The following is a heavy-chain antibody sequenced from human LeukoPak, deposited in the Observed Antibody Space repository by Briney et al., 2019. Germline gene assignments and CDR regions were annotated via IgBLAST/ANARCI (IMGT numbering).Heavy chain of an antibody. V-gene: IGHV1-2*02. CDR3: AREGLRYYDFWSGPDYYYYGMDV. CDR2: INPNSGGT. D-gene: IGHD3-3*01. CDR1: GYTFTGYY. J-gene: IGHJ6*02. Sequence: ASVKVSCKASGYTFTGYYMHWVRQAPGQGLEWMGWINPNSGGTNYAQKFQGRVTMTRDTSISTAYMELSRLRSDDTAVYYCAREGLRYYDFWSGPDYYYYGMDVWGQGTTVTVSS.